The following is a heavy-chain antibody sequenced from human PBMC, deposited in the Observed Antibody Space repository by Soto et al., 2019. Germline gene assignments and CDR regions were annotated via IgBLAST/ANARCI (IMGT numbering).Heavy chain of an antibody. D-gene: IGHD6-13*01. CDR1: GGSISSYY. Sequence: ASETLSLTCTVSGGSISSYYWSWIRQPPGKGLEWIGYIYYSGSTNYNPSLKSRVTISVDTSKNQFSLKLSSVTAADTAVYYCARVGTAAGVYYYYGMDVWGQGTTVTVS. J-gene: IGHJ6*02. V-gene: IGHV4-59*01. CDR2: IYYSGST. CDR3: ARVGTAAGVYYYYGMDV.